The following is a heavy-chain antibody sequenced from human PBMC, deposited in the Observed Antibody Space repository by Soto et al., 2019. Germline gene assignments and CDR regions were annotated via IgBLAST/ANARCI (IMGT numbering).Heavy chain of an antibody. CDR3: ARHSTRYYDFWSGYSSPFDY. V-gene: IGHV4-59*08. J-gene: IGHJ4*02. CDR2: IYYSGST. CDR1: GGSISSYY. D-gene: IGHD3-3*01. Sequence: SETLSLTCTVSGGSISSYYWSWIRQPPGKGLEWIGYIYYSGSTNYNPSLKSRVTISVDTSKNQFSLKLSSVTAADTAVYHCARHSTRYYDFWSGYSSPFDYWGQGTLVTVSS.